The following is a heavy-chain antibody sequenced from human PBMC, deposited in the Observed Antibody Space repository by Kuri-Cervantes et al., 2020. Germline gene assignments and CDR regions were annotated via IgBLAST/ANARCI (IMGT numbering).Heavy chain of an antibody. D-gene: IGHD5-12*01. Sequence: SVKVSCKASGGTFSSYAISWVRQAPGQGLEWMGGIIPIFGTANYAQKFQGRVTITADESTSTAYMELSSLRSEDTAVYYCARLKDSGYLFDFWGQGTLVTVSS. CDR3: ARLKDSGYLFDF. CDR2: IIPIFGTA. J-gene: IGHJ4*02. CDR1: GGTFSSYA. V-gene: IGHV1-69*13.